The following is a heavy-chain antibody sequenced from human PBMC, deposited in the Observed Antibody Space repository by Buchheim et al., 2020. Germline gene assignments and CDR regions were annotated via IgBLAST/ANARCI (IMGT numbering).Heavy chain of an antibody. V-gene: IGHV3-30*18. Sequence: QVQLVESGGGVVQPGRSLRLSCAASGFTFSSYGMHWVRQAPGKGLEWVAFISYDGSNKYYADSVKGRFTISRDNSKKTLYLQMNSLRAEDTAVYYCAKNAVRTHFDYWGQGTL. D-gene: IGHD2-8*01. J-gene: IGHJ4*02. CDR3: AKNAVRTHFDY. CDR1: GFTFSSYG. CDR2: ISYDGSNK.